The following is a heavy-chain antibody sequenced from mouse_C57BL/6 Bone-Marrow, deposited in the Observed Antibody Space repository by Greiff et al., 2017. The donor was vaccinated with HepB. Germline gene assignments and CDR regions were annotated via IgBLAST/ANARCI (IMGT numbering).Heavy chain of an antibody. Sequence: QVQLQQSGAELARPGASVKMSCKASGYTFTSYTMHWVKQRPGQGLEWIGYINPSSGYTKYNQKFKNKATLTADKSSSTAYMQLSSLTSEDSAVYYCAIKKDGNFDYWGQGTTLTVSS. CDR1: GYTFTSYT. CDR2: INPSSGYT. CDR3: AIKKDGNFDY. D-gene: IGHD2-1*01. J-gene: IGHJ2*01. V-gene: IGHV1-4*01.